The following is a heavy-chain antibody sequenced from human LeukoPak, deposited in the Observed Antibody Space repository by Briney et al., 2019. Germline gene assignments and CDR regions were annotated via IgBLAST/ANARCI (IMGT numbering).Heavy chain of an antibody. CDR1: GFTFSSYA. CDR3: AKGSSTLVWFGELKSPDYYYYGMDV. J-gene: IGHJ6*02. CDR2: ISGSCGST. Sequence: GGSLRLSCAASGFTFSSYAMSWVRQAPGKGLEWGSAISGSCGSTYYADSVKGRFTISRDNSKNTLYLQMNSLRAEDTAVYYCAKGSSTLVWFGELKSPDYYYYGMDVWGQGTTVTVSS. V-gene: IGHV3-23*01. D-gene: IGHD3-10*01.